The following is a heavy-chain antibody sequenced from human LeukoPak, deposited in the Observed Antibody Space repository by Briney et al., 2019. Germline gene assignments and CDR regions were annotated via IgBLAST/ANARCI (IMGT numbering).Heavy chain of an antibody. CDR1: GGSFSGYY. CDR3: ARVGRMTTVVIRAFDI. D-gene: IGHD4-23*01. V-gene: IGHV4-34*01. CDR2: MNHSGST. Sequence: SETLSLTCAVDGGSFSGYYWSWIRQPPGKGLEWIGEMNHSGSTNYNPSLKRRVTISVEKSKDQFSLKRSSVTAADTAVYYCARVGRMTTVVIRAFDIWGQGTMVTVSS. J-gene: IGHJ3*02.